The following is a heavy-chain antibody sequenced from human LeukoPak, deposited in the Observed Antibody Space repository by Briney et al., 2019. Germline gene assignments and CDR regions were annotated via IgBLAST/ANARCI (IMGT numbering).Heavy chain of an antibody. Sequence: ASVKVSCKASGGTFSSYAISWVRQAPGQGLEWMGWISAYNGNTNYAQKLQGRVTMTTDTSTSTAYMELRSLRSDDTAVYYCARVVVVPSPPPHYYYYYGMDVWGQGTTVTVSS. V-gene: IGHV1-18*01. CDR2: ISAYNGNT. J-gene: IGHJ6*02. D-gene: IGHD2-2*01. CDR3: ARVVVVPSPPPHYYYYYGMDV. CDR1: GGTFSSYA.